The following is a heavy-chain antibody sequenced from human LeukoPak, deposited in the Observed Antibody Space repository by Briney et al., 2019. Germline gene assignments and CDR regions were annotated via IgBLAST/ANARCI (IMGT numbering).Heavy chain of an antibody. V-gene: IGHV3-23*01. CDR3: AKDNGPFVEYYYDSSGPPSGY. CDR2: ISGSGGST. Sequence: GGSLRLSCAASGFTFSSYSMNWVRQAPGKGLEWVSAISGSGGSTYYADSVKGRFTISRDNSKNTLYLQMNSLRAEDTAVYYCAKDNGPFVEYYYDSSGPPSGYWGQGTLVTVSS. CDR1: GFTFSSYS. J-gene: IGHJ4*02. D-gene: IGHD3-22*01.